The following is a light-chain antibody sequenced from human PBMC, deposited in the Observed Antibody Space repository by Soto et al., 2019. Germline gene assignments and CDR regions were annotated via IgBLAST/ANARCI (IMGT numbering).Light chain of an antibody. V-gene: IGLV1-44*01. Sequence: QSVLTQPPSASGTPGQRVTISCSGSSSNIGSKSVNWYQHLPGTAPKLLIYSNYHRPSGVPDRFSGSKSGTSASLAISGLQSEDEAVYYCSAGDDSLKGVVFGGGTQRTVL. J-gene: IGLJ2*01. CDR2: SNY. CDR3: SAGDDSLKGVV. CDR1: SSNIGSKS.